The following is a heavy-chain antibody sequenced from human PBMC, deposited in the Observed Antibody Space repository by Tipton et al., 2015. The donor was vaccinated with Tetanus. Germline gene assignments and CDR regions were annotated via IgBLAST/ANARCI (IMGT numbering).Heavy chain of an antibody. CDR2: IKQDGSDT. CDR1: GFTFSRYW. V-gene: IGHV3-7*02. CDR3: ASSYRYFDV. Sequence: SLRLSCAASGFTFSRYWMSWVRQAPGKGLEWVANIKQDGSDTDYADSVKGRFTISRDNSKNTLYLQLNSLRTDDTAVFYCASSYRYFDVWGRGTLVIVSS. J-gene: IGHJ2*01.